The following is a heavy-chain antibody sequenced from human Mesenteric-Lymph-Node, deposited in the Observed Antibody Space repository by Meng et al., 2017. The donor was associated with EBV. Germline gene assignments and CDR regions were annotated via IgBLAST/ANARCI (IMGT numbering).Heavy chain of an antibody. CDR3: DRGGDYNDY. V-gene: IGHV4-30-2*01. Sequence: QLQEFGSGLVKPSQILSLTCVVSGDSVSSHEFSWSWIRQPPGKGIEWIGFIYHAGANNYTPSLKSRVTLSIDKSQNQFSLRMSSVSAADTAVYYCDRGGDYNDYWGQGILVTVSS. J-gene: IGHJ4*02. CDR2: IYHAGAN. CDR1: GDSVSSHEFS.